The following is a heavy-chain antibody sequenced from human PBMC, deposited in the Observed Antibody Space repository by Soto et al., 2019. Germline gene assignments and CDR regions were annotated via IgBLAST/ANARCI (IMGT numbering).Heavy chain of an antibody. D-gene: IGHD3-22*01. CDR3: AKDRGSSGYYQIGYYYYGMDV. Sequence: GGSLRLSCAASGFTFSSYGMHWVRQAPGKGLEWVAVISYDGSNKYYADSVKGRFTISRDNSKNTLYLQMNSLRAEDTAVYYCAKDRGSSGYYQIGYYYYGMDVWGQGTTVTVSS. V-gene: IGHV3-30*18. J-gene: IGHJ6*02. CDR1: GFTFSSYG. CDR2: ISYDGSNK.